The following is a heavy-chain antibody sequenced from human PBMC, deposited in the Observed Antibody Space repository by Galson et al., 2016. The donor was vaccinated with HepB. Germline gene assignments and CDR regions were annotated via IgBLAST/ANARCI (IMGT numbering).Heavy chain of an antibody. D-gene: IGHD7-27*01. CDR2: IYSGGNT. V-gene: IGHV3-53*01. J-gene: IGHJ4*02. Sequence: SLRLSCAISGFTVSSNYMNWVRQAPGKGLEWVSVIYSGGNTYYADSVKGRFTISRDNSKNTLYLQMNSLTAADTAVYYCARDGADWGAGAAFDYWGQGTLVTVSS. CDR3: ARDGADWGAGAAFDY. CDR1: GFTVSSNY.